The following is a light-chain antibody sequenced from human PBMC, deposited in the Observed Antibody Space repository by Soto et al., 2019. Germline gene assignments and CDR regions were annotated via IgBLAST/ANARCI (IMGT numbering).Light chain of an antibody. V-gene: IGKV3-11*01. J-gene: IGKJ3*01. Sequence: EIVLTQSPATLSLSPGERATLSCRASQNVSTYLAWYQQKPGQAPRLLIYDASNRATGIPARFSGSGSGTDSALTTSLLEPEDFAVYYCQQRTKWLTFGPGTKVDIK. CDR3: QQRTKWLT. CDR2: DAS. CDR1: QNVSTY.